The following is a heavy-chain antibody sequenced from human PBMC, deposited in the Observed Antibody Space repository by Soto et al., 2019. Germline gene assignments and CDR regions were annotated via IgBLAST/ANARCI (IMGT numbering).Heavy chain of an antibody. D-gene: IGHD6-19*01. V-gene: IGHV3-73*02. CDR1: GFSFSGSA. Sequence: QLVESGGALVQPGESLKLSCAASGFSFSGSAIQWVRQAPGKGLEWVGGIRTDANTYATAFAASVTGSFTISRDDSRNTAYLQMNSLKTEGTAVYFCTRRQFYYFGLDVWCQGNTVIVSS. J-gene: IGHJ6*02. CDR2: IRTDANTYAT. CDR3: TRRQFYYFGLDV.